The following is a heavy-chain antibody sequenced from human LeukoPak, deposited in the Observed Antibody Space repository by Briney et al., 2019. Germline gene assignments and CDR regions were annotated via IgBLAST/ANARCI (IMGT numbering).Heavy chain of an antibody. Sequence: SETLSLTCTVSGGSISSGSYYWSWIRQPAGKGLEWIGRIYNSGSTNYNPSLKSRVTISVDTSKNQFSLKLSSLTAADTAVYYCARVRRGSKGPKEDYMDVWGKGTTVTVSS. V-gene: IGHV4-61*02. CDR3: ARVRRGSKGPKEDYMDV. J-gene: IGHJ6*03. CDR1: GGSISSGSYY. D-gene: IGHD3-10*01. CDR2: IYNSGST.